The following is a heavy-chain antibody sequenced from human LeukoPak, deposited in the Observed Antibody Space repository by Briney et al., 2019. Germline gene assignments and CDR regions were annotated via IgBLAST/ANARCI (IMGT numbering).Heavy chain of an antibody. D-gene: IGHD6-19*01. CDR2: ISGSGGST. CDR3: AKLPGVAALSLKWLVMYY. J-gene: IGHJ4*02. CDR1: GFTFSSYA. V-gene: IGHV3-23*01. Sequence: GGSLRLSCAASGFTFSSYAMSWVRQAPGKGLEWVSAISGSGGSTYYADSVKGRFTISRDNSKNTLYLQMNSLRAEDTAVYYCAKLPGVAALSLKWLVMYYWCQGTLVTVSS.